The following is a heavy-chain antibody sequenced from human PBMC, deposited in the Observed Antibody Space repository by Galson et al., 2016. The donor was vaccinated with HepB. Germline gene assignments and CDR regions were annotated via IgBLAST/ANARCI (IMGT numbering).Heavy chain of an antibody. CDR3: ARGVKNTGGWYDRLDS. CDR2: MSPHTGNT. J-gene: IGHJ4*02. CDR1: GYTFANYD. D-gene: IGHD6-19*01. Sequence: SVKVSCKASGYTFANYDINWVRQAPGQGLQWMGWMSPHTGNTDYAQNFQGRVTMTRNTSTSTAYLELSSLTSEDTAVYYCARGVKNTGGWYDRLDSWGQGTLVTVSS. V-gene: IGHV1-8*01.